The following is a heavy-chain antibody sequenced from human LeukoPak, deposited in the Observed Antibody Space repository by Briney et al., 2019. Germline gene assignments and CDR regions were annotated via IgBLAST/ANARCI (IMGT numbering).Heavy chain of an antibody. J-gene: IGHJ4*02. D-gene: IGHD5-24*01. CDR3: ARGAMATTPFFDY. Sequence: SETLSLTCPVSGGSISNYYYWSWLRPPPGTGLEWIGYVYYTGSTNFNPSLKSRVTMPLGTSRNQFSLKLASLTAADTAVYYCARGAMATTPFFDYWGEGALVTVSS. V-gene: IGHV4-59*01. CDR2: VYYTGST. CDR1: GGSISNYYY.